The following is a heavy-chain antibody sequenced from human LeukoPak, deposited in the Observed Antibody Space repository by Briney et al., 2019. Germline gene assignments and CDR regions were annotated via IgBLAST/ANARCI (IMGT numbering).Heavy chain of an antibody. D-gene: IGHD5-18*01. Sequence: XXRHTTXDXLEWVAAVSAGHHAFYAGSVKGRFTVSREDAKNSLYLQMNSLRAGDTAVYYCVREARGYHYTYFDYWGQGSLVTVSS. J-gene: IGHJ4*02. V-gene: IGHV3-13*01. CDR3: VREARGYHYTYFDY. CDR2: VSAGHHA.